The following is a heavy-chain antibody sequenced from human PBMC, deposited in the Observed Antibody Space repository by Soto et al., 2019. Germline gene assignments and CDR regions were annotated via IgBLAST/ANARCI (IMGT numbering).Heavy chain of an antibody. D-gene: IGHD2-8*01. CDR3: ARGWGKHSGVNDF. CDR2: VSGYSDKR. V-gene: IGHV1-18*01. J-gene: IGHJ4*02. CDR1: GYTFNTFG. Sequence: ASVKVSWKASGYTFNTFGITWVRQAPGQGLEWIGCVSGYSDKRDYSRKLQDRITLTADPSTTTSYMELRSLTSDDTAVYYCARGWGKHSGVNDFWGQGTLVTVSS.